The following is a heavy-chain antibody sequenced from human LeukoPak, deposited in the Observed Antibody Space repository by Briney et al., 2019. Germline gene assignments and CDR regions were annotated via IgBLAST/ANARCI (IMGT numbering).Heavy chain of an antibody. J-gene: IGHJ4*02. D-gene: IGHD6-19*01. Sequence: PGGSLRLSCAASGFTFSTFSMNGVRQAPGKGLEWVSYISPSSGNIHYEDSVMSRLTISRDNAKNSLYLQVNSLRDEDTAMYFCARAAYSSGPDYWGQGTLVTVSS. CDR1: GFTFSTFS. V-gene: IGHV3-48*02. CDR2: ISPSSGNI. CDR3: ARAAYSSGPDY.